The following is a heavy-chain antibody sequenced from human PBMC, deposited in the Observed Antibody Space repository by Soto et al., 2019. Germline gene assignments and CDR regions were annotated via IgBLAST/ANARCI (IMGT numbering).Heavy chain of an antibody. J-gene: IGHJ6*02. Sequence: PSETLSLTCTVSGGSISSGGYYWSWIRQHPGKGLEWIGYIYYSGSTYYNPSLKSRVTISVDTSKNQFSLKLSSVTAADTAVYSCPRDQDSGSYLGKYYYGMDVWGQGTTVTVSS. CDR1: GGSISSGGYY. CDR3: PRDQDSGSYLGKYYYGMDV. CDR2: IYYSGST. D-gene: IGHD1-26*01. V-gene: IGHV4-31*03.